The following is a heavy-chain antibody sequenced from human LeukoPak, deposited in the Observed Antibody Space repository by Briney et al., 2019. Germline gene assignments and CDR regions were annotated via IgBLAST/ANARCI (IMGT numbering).Heavy chain of an antibody. CDR1: GFTFSSYW. CDR2: MNRDGSEK. D-gene: IGHD3-16*01. J-gene: IGHJ6*02. Sequence: GGSLRLSCAASGFTFSSYWMSWVRQAPGKGREWVANMNRDGSEKNYVDAIKGRLTISRDNAANSLYLQMNSLRVEDTAVYYCARDGGIIRFGGQDVWGQGTTVIVS. CDR3: ARDGGIIRFGGQDV. V-gene: IGHV3-7*01.